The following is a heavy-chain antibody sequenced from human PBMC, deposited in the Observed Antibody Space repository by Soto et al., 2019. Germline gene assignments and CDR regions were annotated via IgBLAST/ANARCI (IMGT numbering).Heavy chain of an antibody. CDR1: GFTFSSYA. CDR3: AKDSGSFMRATSNWFDP. V-gene: IGHV3-23*01. CDR2: ISGSGGST. D-gene: IGHD3-10*01. J-gene: IGHJ5*02. Sequence: GGSLRLSCAASGFTFSSYAMSWVRQAPGKGLEWVSAISGSGGSTYYADSVKGRFTISRDNSKNTLYLQMNSLRAEDTAVYYCAKDSGSFMRATSNWFDPWGQGTLVTVSS.